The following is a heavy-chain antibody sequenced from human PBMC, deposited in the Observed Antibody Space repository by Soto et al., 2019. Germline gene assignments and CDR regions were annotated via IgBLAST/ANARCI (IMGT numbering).Heavy chain of an antibody. D-gene: IGHD6-13*01. CDR3: TLGSWSAETFDI. CDR1: GGTFSTYT. Sequence: WASVKVSCKASGGTFSTYTIIWVRQAPGQGLEWMGRIIPMLDITNTAQSFQGRVMITADKSTSTAYLELSALRSDDTAIYFCTLGSWSAETFDIWGRGTMVTVSS. CDR2: IIPMLDIT. J-gene: IGHJ3*02. V-gene: IGHV1-69*02.